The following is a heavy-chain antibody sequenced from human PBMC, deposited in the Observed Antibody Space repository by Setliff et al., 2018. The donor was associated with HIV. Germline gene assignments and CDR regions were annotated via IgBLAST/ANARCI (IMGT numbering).Heavy chain of an antibody. Sequence: LGGSLRLSCAASGFIFSNARMNWVRQVPGKGLEWVGHIKKKGDGGTTEYATPVKGRFTISRDDSENMLYLQMNDLKTEDTAVYYCMDFAIAGAWDYWGQGTLVTVSS. CDR1: GFIFSNAR. D-gene: IGHD6-13*01. CDR2: IKKKGDGGTT. V-gene: IGHV3-15*01. CDR3: MDFAIAGAWDY. J-gene: IGHJ4*02.